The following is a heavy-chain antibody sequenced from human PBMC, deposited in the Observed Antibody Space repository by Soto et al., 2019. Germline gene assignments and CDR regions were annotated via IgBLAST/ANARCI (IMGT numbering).Heavy chain of an antibody. CDR3: ARGYSGFPTVFDY. Sequence: TLSLTCTVSGGSISSGGYYWNWIRQHPGMGLEWIGYIYYSGNTYYNPSLQSRVTISVDTSKNQFSLQLSSVTAADTAVYYCARGYSGFPTVFDYWGQGTLVTVSS. J-gene: IGHJ4*02. CDR1: GGSISSGGYY. V-gene: IGHV4-31*03. D-gene: IGHD5-12*01. CDR2: IYYSGNT.